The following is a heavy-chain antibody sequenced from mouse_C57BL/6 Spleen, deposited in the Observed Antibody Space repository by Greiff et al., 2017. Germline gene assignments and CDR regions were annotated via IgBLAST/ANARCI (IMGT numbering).Heavy chain of an antibody. D-gene: IGHD2-3*01. V-gene: IGHV1-82*01. CDR1: GYAFSSSW. J-gene: IGHJ4*01. CDR2: IYPGDGDT. Sequence: QVQLQQSGPELVKPGASVKISCKASGYAFSSSWMNWVKQRPGKGLEWIGRIYPGDGDTNYNGKFKGKATLTADKSSSTAYMQLSSLTSEDSAVYFCARDGYYEGGAMDDWGQGTSVTVSS. CDR3: ARDGYYEGGAMDD.